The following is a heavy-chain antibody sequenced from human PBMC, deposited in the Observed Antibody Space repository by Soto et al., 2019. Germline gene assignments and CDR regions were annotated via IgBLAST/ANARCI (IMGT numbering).Heavy chain of an antibody. V-gene: IGHV4-30-4*01. Sequence: SETLSLTCTVSGDSISSPDYYWSWIHQAPGKGLELIGYVYYRGSIYYTPSFESRVSISIDTSKNQFSLRLTSVTAADSAVYFCARVTFTPNWFDSWGQGILVTVSS. CDR1: GDSISSPDYY. CDR2: VYYRGSI. J-gene: IGHJ5*01. D-gene: IGHD3-16*01. CDR3: ARVTFTPNWFDS.